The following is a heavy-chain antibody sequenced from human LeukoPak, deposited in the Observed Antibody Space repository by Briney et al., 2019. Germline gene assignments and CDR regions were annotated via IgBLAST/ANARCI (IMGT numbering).Heavy chain of an antibody. CDR1: GYTFTTHG. V-gene: IGHV1-18*01. Sequence: ASVKVSFKASGYTFTTHGIAWVRQAPGQGLEWMGCISTYNGNTNYAPKLQGRVTMTTDTSTSTAYMELRSLRSEDTAVYYCARHNWFDPWGQGTLVTVSA. CDR2: ISTYNGNT. J-gene: IGHJ5*02. CDR3: ARHNWFDP.